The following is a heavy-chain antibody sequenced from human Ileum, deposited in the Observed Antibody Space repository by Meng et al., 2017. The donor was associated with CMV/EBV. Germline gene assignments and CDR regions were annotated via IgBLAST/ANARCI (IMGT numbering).Heavy chain of an antibody. D-gene: IGHD4-23*01. CDR1: GFSFSNFA. CDR3: ARTLTARWYYFDY. V-gene: IGHV3-23*01. J-gene: IGHJ4*02. Sequence: GESLKISCAASGFSFSNFAMGWVRQAPGKGLEWVSTINDSGGRTHYADSVKGRFTISRDNSRNTLYLQMDSLRAEDTAVYYCARTLTARWYYFDYWGQGTLVTVSS. CDR2: INDSGGRT.